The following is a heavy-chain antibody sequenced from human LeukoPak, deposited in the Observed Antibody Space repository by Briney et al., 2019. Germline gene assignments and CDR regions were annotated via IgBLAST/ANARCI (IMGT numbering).Heavy chain of an antibody. J-gene: IGHJ3*02. V-gene: IGHV3-9*01. CDR3: ARDRSSGWYDAFDI. D-gene: IGHD6-19*01. CDR1: GFSFDDYA. Sequence: GRSLRLSCAASGFSFDDYAMHWVRQVPGKGLEWVSGISWDSGAEGYADSVKGRFTISRDNAKNPLYLQMNSLRAEDTAVYYCARDRSSGWYDAFDIWGQGTMVTVSS. CDR2: ISWDSGAE.